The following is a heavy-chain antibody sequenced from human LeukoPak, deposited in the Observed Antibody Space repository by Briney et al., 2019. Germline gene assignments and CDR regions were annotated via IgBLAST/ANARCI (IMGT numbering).Heavy chain of an antibody. J-gene: IGHJ6*02. CDR1: GFTFSSYA. D-gene: IGHD3-10*01. V-gene: IGHV3-23*01. Sequence: GGSLRLSCAASGFTFSSYAMSWVRQAPGKGLEWVSAISGSGGSTYYADSVKGRFTISRDNSKNTLYLQTNSLRAEDTAVYYCARDYATPRPPSHYYGSGSPKEPYYHGMDVWGQGTTVTVSS. CDR3: ARDYATPRPPSHYYGSGSPKEPYYHGMDV. CDR2: ISGSGGST.